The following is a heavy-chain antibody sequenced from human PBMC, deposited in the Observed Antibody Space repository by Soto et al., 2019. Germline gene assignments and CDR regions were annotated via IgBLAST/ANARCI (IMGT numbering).Heavy chain of an antibody. J-gene: IGHJ6*02. V-gene: IGHV1-18*04. Sequence: ASVNVSCKASCYTFTSYGISWVRQAPGQGLEWMGWISAYNGNTNYAQKLQGRVTMTTDTSTSTAYMELRSLRSDDTAVYYCARDMGQLVPYYYYGMDVWGQGTTVTVSS. D-gene: IGHD6-6*01. CDR2: ISAYNGNT. CDR3: ARDMGQLVPYYYYGMDV. CDR1: CYTFTSYG.